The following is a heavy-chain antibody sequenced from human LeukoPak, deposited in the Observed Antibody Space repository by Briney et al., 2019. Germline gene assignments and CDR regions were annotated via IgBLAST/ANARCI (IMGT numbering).Heavy chain of an antibody. D-gene: IGHD1-26*01. Sequence: VASVKVSCKASGYTFTSYGISWVRQAPGQGLEWMGWISAYNGNTNYAQKLQGRVTMTTDTSTSTAYMELRSLRSDDTAVYYCARDGLYSGSYPSPGYWGQGTLVTVSS. CDR2: ISAYNGNT. CDR1: GYTFTSYG. CDR3: ARDGLYSGSYPSPGY. J-gene: IGHJ4*02. V-gene: IGHV1-18*01.